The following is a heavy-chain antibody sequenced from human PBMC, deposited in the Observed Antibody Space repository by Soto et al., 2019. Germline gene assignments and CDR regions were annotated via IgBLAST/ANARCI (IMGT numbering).Heavy chain of an antibody. Sequence: QVQLQESGPGLVKASQTLSLPCTVSGDSISSDGYYLTWIRQHPGKGLEWIGDIYYSGSTSYNPSLESRVTMSLHTSDNQLSLKLLSVTAADTAVYYCARRHDALTGPDAFDVWGQGTKVTVSS. CDR3: ARRHDALTGPDAFDV. V-gene: IGHV4-31*03. J-gene: IGHJ3*01. CDR1: GDSISSDGYY. CDR2: IYYSGST. D-gene: IGHD3-9*01.